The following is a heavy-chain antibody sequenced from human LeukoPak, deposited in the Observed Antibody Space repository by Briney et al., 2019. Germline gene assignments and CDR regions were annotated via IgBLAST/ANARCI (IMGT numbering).Heavy chain of an antibody. V-gene: IGHV3-48*03. Sequence: GGSLRLSCAASGFTFRSYKMTWVRQAPGRGLEWLSYISPSGSTMSYADSVKGRFTISRDSAKNSLYLQMDSLRAEDTAVYYCARLSYFGSTVYGMDVWGQGTTVTVSS. CDR2: ISPSGSTM. CDR3: ARLSYFGSTVYGMDV. D-gene: IGHD3-10*01. CDR1: GFTFRSYK. J-gene: IGHJ6*02.